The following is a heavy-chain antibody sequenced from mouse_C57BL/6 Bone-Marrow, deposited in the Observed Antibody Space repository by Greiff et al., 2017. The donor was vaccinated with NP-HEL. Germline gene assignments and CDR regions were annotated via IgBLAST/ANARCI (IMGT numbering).Heavy chain of an antibody. CDR3: AREAIYYGNYLYYFDY. V-gene: IGHV1-69*01. D-gene: IGHD2-1*01. J-gene: IGHJ2*01. Sequence: QVQLQQPGAELVMPGASVKLSCKASGYTFTSYWMHWVKQRPGQGLEWIGEIDPSDSYTNYNQKFKGKSTLTVDKSSSTAYMQLSSLTSEDSAVYYCAREAIYYGNYLYYFDYWGQGTTLTVSS. CDR2: IDPSDSYT. CDR1: GYTFTSYW.